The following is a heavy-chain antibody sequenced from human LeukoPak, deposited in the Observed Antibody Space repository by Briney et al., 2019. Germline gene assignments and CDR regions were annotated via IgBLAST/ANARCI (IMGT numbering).Heavy chain of an antibody. CDR1: GGSISSGGYS. V-gene: IGHV4-30-2*01. CDR3: ARGHFGYSSSWYNSGFDY. D-gene: IGHD6-13*01. J-gene: IGHJ4*02. Sequence: SETLSLTCAVSGGSISSGGYSWSWIRQPPGKGLEWIGYIYHSGSTNYNPSLKSRVTISVDTSKNQFSLKLSSVTAADTAVYYCARGHFGYSSSWYNSGFDYWGQGTLVTVSS. CDR2: IYHSGST.